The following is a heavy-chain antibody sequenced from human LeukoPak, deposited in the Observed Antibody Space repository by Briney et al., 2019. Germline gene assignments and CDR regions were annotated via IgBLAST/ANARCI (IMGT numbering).Heavy chain of an antibody. CDR1: GFSLSTSGVG. CDR3: AHRWVGSSWYWVYFDY. CDR2: IYWDDDK. D-gene: IGHD6-13*01. Sequence: SGPTLVKPTQTLTLTCTLSGFSLSTSGVGVGWIRQPPGKALEWLALIYWDDDKRYSPSLKSRLTITKDTSRNQVVLTMTNMDPVDTATYYCAHRWVGSSWYWVYFDYWGQGTLVTVSS. V-gene: IGHV2-5*02. J-gene: IGHJ4*02.